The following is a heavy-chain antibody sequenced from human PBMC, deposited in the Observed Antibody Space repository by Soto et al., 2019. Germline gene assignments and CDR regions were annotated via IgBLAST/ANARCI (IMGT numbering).Heavy chain of an antibody. D-gene: IGHD3-3*01. CDR2: IIPIFGTA. V-gene: IGHV1-69*12. Sequence: QVQLVQSGAEVKKPGSSVKVSCKASGGTFSSYAISWVRQAPGQGLEWMGGIIPIFGTANYAQKFQGRVTITADESTSTAYMEPSSLRSEDTAVYYCARKSIFGVVINTGYYYYGMDVWGQGTTVTVSS. J-gene: IGHJ6*02. CDR3: ARKSIFGVVINTGYYYYGMDV. CDR1: GGTFSSYA.